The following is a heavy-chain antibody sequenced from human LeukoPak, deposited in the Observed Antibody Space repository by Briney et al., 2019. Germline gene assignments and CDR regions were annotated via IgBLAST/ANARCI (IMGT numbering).Heavy chain of an antibody. CDR2: MNPNSGNT. CDR1: GYTFTSYD. J-gene: IGHJ3*02. V-gene: IGHV1-8*03. CDR3: ARVTKDDAFDI. Sequence: ASVKVSCKASGYTFTSYDINWVRQATGQGLEWRGWMNPNSGNTGYAQKFQGRVTITRNTSISTAYMELSSLRSEDTAVYYCARVTKDDAFDIWGQGTMVTVSS. D-gene: IGHD1-1*01.